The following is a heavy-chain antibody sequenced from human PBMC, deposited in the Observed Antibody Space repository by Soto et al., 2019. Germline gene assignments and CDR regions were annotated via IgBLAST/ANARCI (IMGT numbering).Heavy chain of an antibody. CDR2: IYYSGST. Sequence: QVQLQESGPGLVKPSQTLSLTCTVSGGSISSGDYYWSWIRQPPGKGLEWIGYIYYSGSTYYNPSLKGRVTVSVDTSKNQFSRKLSSVTAADTAVYYCASAGKSYYYGMDVWGQGATVTVSS. D-gene: IGHD6-13*01. J-gene: IGHJ6*02. CDR1: GGSISSGDYY. V-gene: IGHV4-30-4*01. CDR3: ASAGKSYYYGMDV.